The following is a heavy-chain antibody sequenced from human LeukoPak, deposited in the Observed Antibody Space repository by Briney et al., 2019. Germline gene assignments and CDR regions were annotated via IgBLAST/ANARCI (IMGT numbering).Heavy chain of an antibody. CDR1: GGSFSGYY. Sequence: PSETLSLTCAVYGGSFSGYYWSWIRQPPGKGLEWIGEINHSGSTNYNPSLNSRVTMSVDTSKNQFSLKLNSVTAADTAVYFCARGLAAAYDYNWFDPWGQGTLVTVSS. CDR2: INHSGST. J-gene: IGHJ5*02. CDR3: ARGLAAAYDYNWFDP. V-gene: IGHV4-34*01. D-gene: IGHD5-12*01.